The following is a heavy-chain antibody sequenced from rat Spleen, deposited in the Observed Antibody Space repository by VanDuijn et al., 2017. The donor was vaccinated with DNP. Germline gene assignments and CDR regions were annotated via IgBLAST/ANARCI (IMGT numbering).Heavy chain of an antibody. D-gene: IGHD1-2*01. CDR2: ITYDGGTT. CDR3: ARHLTVAAISTLYYFDY. J-gene: IGHJ2*01. CDR1: GFTFSDYY. V-gene: IGHV5-7*01. Sequence: EVQLVESGGGLVQPGRSLKLSCAASGFTFSDYYLAWVRQTPTKGLEWVSSITYDGGTTYYPDSVKGRFTISRDNAKSTLYLQMDSLRSEDTATYYCARHLTVAAISTLYYFDYWGQGVMVTVSS.